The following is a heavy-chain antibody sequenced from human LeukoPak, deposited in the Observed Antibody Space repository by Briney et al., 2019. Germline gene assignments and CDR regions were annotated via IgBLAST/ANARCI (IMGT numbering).Heavy chain of an antibody. V-gene: IGHV4-34*01. Sequence: SETLSLTCAVYGGSFSGYYWSWIRQPPGKGLEWIGEINHSGSINYNPSLKSRVTISVDTSKNQFSLKMSSVTAADTAVYYCARGPMRGWFDPWGQGTLVTVSS. CDR3: ARGPMRGWFDP. D-gene: IGHD3-16*01. CDR2: INHSGSI. CDR1: GGSFSGYY. J-gene: IGHJ5*02.